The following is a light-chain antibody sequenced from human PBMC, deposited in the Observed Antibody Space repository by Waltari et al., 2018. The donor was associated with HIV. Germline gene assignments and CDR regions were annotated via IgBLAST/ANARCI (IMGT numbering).Light chain of an antibody. V-gene: IGKV3-20*01. CDR3: QQYSSSPT. J-gene: IGKJ1*01. Sequence: VLTPSPGTLSLSTGERATLSCSASQTVPTNYLVWYQQRPGQAPRLLIYAATARATGIPVRFSGSGSGTDFTLTISRLEPEDFALYSCQQYSSSPTFGQGTKVEIK. CDR2: AAT. CDR1: QTVPTNY.